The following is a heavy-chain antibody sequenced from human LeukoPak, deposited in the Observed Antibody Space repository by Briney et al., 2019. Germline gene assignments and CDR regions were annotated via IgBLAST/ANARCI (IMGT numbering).Heavy chain of an antibody. J-gene: IGHJ4*02. Sequence: GGSLRLSCAASGFTFSSYAMNWVRQAPGKGLEWVSTFSGSGDSTYYADSVKGRFTISRDNSKNTLHLQMNSLRAEDTAVYYCAKGGAGYCSSTSCLYYFDYWGQGTLVTVST. V-gene: IGHV3-23*01. CDR1: GFTFSSYA. CDR3: AKGGAGYCSSTSCLYYFDY. D-gene: IGHD2-2*01. CDR2: FSGSGDST.